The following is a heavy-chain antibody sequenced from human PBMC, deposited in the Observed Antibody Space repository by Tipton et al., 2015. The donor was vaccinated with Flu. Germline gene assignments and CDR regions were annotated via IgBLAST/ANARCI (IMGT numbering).Heavy chain of an antibody. CDR1: GFTFSSYA. CDR2: ISGSGGST. J-gene: IGHJ5*02. D-gene: IGHD3-9*01. V-gene: IGHV3-23*01. CDR3: RVSEYFDWLRLWTNWFDP. Sequence: SLRLSCAASGFTFSSYAMSWVRQAPGKGLEWVSAISGSGGSTYYADSVKGRFTISRDNSKNTLYLQMNSLRAEDTAVYYCRVSEYFDWLRLWTNWFDPWGQATLVTVSS.